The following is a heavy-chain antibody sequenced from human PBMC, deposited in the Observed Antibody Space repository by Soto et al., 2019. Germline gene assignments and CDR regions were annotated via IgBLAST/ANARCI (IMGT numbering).Heavy chain of an antibody. CDR1: GFTFSSYW. Sequence: GGSLRLSCAASGFTFSSYWMSWVRQAPGKGLEWVANIKQDGSEKYYVDSVKGRFTISRDNAKNSLYLQMNSLRAEDTAVYYFARDAVSSIYYGMDVWGQGTTVTVSS. J-gene: IGHJ6*02. CDR2: IKQDGSEK. CDR3: ARDAVSSIYYGMDV. D-gene: IGHD6-6*01. V-gene: IGHV3-7*01.